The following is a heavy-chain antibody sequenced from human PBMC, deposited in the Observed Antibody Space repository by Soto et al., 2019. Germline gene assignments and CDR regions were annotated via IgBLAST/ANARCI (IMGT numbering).Heavy chain of an antibody. CDR3: ARLYRLNWFDP. Sequence: AGGSLRLSCAASGFTFSDYYMSWIRQAPGKGLEWVSYISSSSSYTNYADSVKGRFTISRDNAKNSLYLQMNSLRAEDTAVYYCARLYRLNWFDPWGQGTLVTVSS. J-gene: IGHJ5*02. D-gene: IGHD3-16*01. V-gene: IGHV3-11*06. CDR1: GFTFSDYY. CDR2: ISSSSSYT.